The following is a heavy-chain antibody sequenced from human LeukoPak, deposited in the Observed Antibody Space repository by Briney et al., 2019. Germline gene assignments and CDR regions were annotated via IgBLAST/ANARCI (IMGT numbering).Heavy chain of an antibody. J-gene: IGHJ6*03. D-gene: IGHD5-12*01. CDR2: INSDGSST. V-gene: IGHV3-74*01. CDR1: GFTFSSYW. CDR3: ARDSVDIVATTLGYYYYYMDV. Sequence: GGSLRLSCAASGFTFSSYWMHWVRQAPGKGLVWVSRINSDGSSTSYADSVKGRFTISRDNAKNTLYLQMNSLRAEDTAVYYCARDSVDIVATTLGYYYYYMDVWGKGTTVTISS.